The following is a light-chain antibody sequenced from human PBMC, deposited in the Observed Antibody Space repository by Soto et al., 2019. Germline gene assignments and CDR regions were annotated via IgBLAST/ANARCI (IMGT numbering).Light chain of an antibody. J-gene: IGKJ2*01. V-gene: IGKV3-15*01. CDR3: QQYNNWPYT. Sequence: EIVMTXSPDTLSVSXXXXATLSCRASQSVSSNLAWYQQKPGQAPRLLMFRASTSATGIPARFSGSGSGTEFTLTISILQSEDFAVYHCQQYNNWPYTFGQGTTLEIK. CDR1: QSVSSN. CDR2: RAS.